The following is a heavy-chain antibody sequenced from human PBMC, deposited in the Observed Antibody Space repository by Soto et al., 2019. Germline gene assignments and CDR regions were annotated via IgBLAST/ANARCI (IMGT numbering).Heavy chain of an antibody. CDR2: IRVHNGNT. V-gene: IGHV1-18*01. CDR1: GYNFINYG. D-gene: IGHD3-10*01. Sequence: QVHLVQSGVEVKKPGASVKVSCKASGYNFINYGITWVRQAPGQGLEWMGWIRVHNGNTNYAQNLQGRVNMNTDTTTGTAYMELRSLRSYDTGVYYCVRDLDGSGSYYTGYWGPGTLVTVSS. CDR3: VRDLDGSGSYYTGY. J-gene: IGHJ4*02.